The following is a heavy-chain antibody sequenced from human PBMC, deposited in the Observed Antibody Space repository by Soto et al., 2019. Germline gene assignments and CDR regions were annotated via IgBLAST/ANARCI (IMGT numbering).Heavy chain of an antibody. J-gene: IGHJ6*02. D-gene: IGHD3-22*01. Sequence: KVSCKASGGTFSSYAISWVRQAPGQGLEWMGGIIPIFGTANYAQKFQGRVTITADESTSTAYMELSSLRSEDTAVYYCARGYDDSSGSYYYYGMDVWGQGTTVTVSS. CDR1: GGTFSSYA. CDR2: IIPIFGTA. CDR3: ARGYDDSSGSYYYYGMDV. V-gene: IGHV1-69*01.